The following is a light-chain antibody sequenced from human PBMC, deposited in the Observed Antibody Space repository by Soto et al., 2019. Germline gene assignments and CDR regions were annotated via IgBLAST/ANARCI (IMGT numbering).Light chain of an antibody. J-gene: IGKJ2*01. CDR2: WAS. Sequence: DIVMTQSPDSLAVSLGERATINCKSSQSVLYNSNNKNYLAWYQQKPGQPPKLLICWASSRESGVPDRFSGSGSGTDFTLTISSLQAEDVAVYYCQQYYTTPYTFGQGTKLEIK. V-gene: IGKV4-1*01. CDR1: QSVLYNSNNKNY. CDR3: QQYYTTPYT.